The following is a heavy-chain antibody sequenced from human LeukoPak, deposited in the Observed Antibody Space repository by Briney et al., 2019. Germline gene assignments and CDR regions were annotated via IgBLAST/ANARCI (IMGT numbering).Heavy chain of an antibody. Sequence: GGSLRLSCAASGFTFSKFAMSWVRQAPGKGLEWVSGISGSGDSTYYADSVKGRITISRDNSKNTLYLQMNSLRVEDTAVYYCANGNGQQFLGRLHEAYFDYWGQGTLVTVSS. CDR1: GFTFSKFA. D-gene: IGHD3-3*01. J-gene: IGHJ4*02. V-gene: IGHV3-23*01. CDR3: ANGNGQQFLGRLHEAYFDY. CDR2: ISGSGDST.